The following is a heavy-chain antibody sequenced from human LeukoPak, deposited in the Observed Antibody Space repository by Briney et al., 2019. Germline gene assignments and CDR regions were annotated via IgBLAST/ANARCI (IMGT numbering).Heavy chain of an antibody. D-gene: IGHD6-19*01. J-gene: IGHJ4*02. CDR2: TYYKSKWFN. CDR1: GDSVSSISGT. Sequence: SQTLSLTCVISGDSVSSISGTWNWIRQSPSRGLEWLGRTYYKSKWFNDYAVSVKSRITISPDTSKNQFSLQLNSVTPEDTAVYYCAKGVNSVGYSHWGQGTLVTVSS. V-gene: IGHV6-1*01. CDR3: AKGVNSVGYSH.